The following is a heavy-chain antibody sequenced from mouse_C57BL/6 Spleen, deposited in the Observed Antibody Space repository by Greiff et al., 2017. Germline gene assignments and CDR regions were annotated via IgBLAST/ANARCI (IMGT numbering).Heavy chain of an antibody. CDR2: ISYDGSN. D-gene: IGHD2-4*01. Sequence: EVKLMESGPGLVKPSQSLSLTCSVTGYSITSGYYWNWIRQFPGNKLEWMGYISYDGSNNYNPSLKNRSSITRDTSKNQFFLKLNSVTTEDTATYYCARDGVYYDYDTYYAMDYWGQGTSVTVSS. CDR1: GYSITSGYY. V-gene: IGHV3-6*01. CDR3: ARDGVYYDYDTYYAMDY. J-gene: IGHJ4*01.